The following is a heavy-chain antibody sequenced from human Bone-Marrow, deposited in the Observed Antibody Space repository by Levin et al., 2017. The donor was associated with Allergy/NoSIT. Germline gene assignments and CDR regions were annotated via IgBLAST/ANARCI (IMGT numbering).Heavy chain of an antibody. CDR2: INPNSGGT. D-gene: IGHD4-17*01. Sequence: ASVKVSCKASGYTFTGYYMHWVRQAPGQGLEWMGWINPNSGGTNYAQKFQGRVTMTRDTSISTAYMELSRLRSDDTAVYYCARDTGLDGDPLHYFDYWGQGTLVTVSS. J-gene: IGHJ4*02. V-gene: IGHV1-2*02. CDR3: ARDTGLDGDPLHYFDY. CDR1: GYTFTGYY.